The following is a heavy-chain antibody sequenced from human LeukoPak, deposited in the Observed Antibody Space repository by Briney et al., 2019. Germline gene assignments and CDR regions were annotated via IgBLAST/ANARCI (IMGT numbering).Heavy chain of an antibody. CDR1: GFTFSSYW. Sequence: PGGSLRLSCAASGFTFSSYWMSWVRQAPGKGLEWVANIKQDGSEKYYVDSVKGRFTISRDNAKNSLHLQMNSLRAEDTAVYYCARGGAAAGTEVYFDYWGQGTLVTVSS. V-gene: IGHV3-7*01. CDR2: IKQDGSEK. J-gene: IGHJ4*02. CDR3: ARGGAAAGTEVYFDY. D-gene: IGHD6-13*01.